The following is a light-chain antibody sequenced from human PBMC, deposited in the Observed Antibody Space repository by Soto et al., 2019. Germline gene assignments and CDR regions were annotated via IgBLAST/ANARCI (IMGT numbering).Light chain of an antibody. CDR1: QSVINSY. Sequence: ETVLTQSPGTLSLSPGERATLSCRASQSVINSYLAWYQQTPGQAPRLLIYGASTKATGIPDRFSGSGSGTDFTLTISRLEPEDLAVYYCQQYGSSVYTFGQGTKLEIK. CDR2: GAS. V-gene: IGKV3-20*01. J-gene: IGKJ2*01. CDR3: QQYGSSVYT.